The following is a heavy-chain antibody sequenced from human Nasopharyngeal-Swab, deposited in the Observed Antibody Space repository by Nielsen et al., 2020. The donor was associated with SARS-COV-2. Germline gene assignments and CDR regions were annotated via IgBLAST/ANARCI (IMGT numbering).Heavy chain of an antibody. CDR1: AFIFSCCG. D-gene: IGHD4-11*01. V-gene: IGHV3-30*03. CDR3: AREELYSNSPFDY. J-gene: IGHJ4*02. CDR2: ISHDGSYK. Sequence: GGSLRLSCAVPAFIFSCCGMHWVRQAPGKGLEWVAVISHDGSYKDYADSVKGRFTISRDDSKNTLYLQMNSLRAENTAVYYCAREELYSNSPFDYWGQGTLVTVSS.